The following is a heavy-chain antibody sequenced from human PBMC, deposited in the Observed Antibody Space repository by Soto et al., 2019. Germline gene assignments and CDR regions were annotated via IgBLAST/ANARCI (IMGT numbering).Heavy chain of an antibody. D-gene: IGHD3-22*01. CDR1: GFTFSSYA. V-gene: IGHV3-30-3*01. Sequence: GSLRLSCAASGFTFSSYAMHWVRQAPGKGLEWVAVISYDGSNKYYADSVKGRFTISRDNSKNTLYLQMNSLRAEDTAVYYCARVKDYYDTDAFDIWGQGTMVTVSS. J-gene: IGHJ3*02. CDR2: ISYDGSNK. CDR3: ARVKDYYDTDAFDI.